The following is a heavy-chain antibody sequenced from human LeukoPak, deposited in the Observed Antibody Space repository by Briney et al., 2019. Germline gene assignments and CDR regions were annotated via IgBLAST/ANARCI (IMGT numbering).Heavy chain of an antibody. V-gene: IGHV3-48*02. J-gene: IGHJ3*02. CDR2: ISGSSSIT. CDR1: GFTFSSYS. CDR3: TRLDGGFDI. Sequence: PGGSLRLSCEGTGFTFSSYSMNWVRQAPGKGLEWVSYISGSSSITYNADSVKGRFTISRDNAKSSLYLQMNSLRDDDTAVYFCTRLDGGFDIWGQGTMVTVSS.